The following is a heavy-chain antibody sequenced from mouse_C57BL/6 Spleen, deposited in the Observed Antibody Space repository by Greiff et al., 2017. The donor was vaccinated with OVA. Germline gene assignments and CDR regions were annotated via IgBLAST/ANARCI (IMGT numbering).Heavy chain of an antibody. CDR3: ARGSSYGDYFDY. V-gene: IGHV1-4*01. CDR1: GYTFTSYT. J-gene: IGHJ2*01. CDR2: INTSSGNT. Sequence: VKLVESGAELARPGASVKMSCKASGYTFTSYTMNWVKQRPGQGLEWIGYINTSSGNTKYNQQFKDKATLTADKTSRTAYMQLSSLTSEDSTVYYCARGSSYGDYFDYWGQGTTRTVSS. D-gene: IGHD1-1*01.